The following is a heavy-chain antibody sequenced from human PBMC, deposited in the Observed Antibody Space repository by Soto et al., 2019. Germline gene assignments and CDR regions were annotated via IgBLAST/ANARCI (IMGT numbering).Heavy chain of an antibody. J-gene: IGHJ4*02. D-gene: IGHD2-15*01. V-gene: IGHV4-39*01. Sequence: PSETLDLTCTVSGGSISSSSYYWGWIRQPPGKGLEWIGSIYYSGSTYYNPSLKSRVTISVDTSKNQFSLKLSSVTAADTAVYYCARHTPAISISDHWGQGTLVTVSS. CDR3: ARHTPAISISDH. CDR1: GGSISSSSYY. CDR2: IYYSGST.